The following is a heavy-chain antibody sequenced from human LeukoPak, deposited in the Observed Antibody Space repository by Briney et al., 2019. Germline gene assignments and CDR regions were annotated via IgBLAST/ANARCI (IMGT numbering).Heavy chain of an antibody. V-gene: IGHV3-30*02. D-gene: IGHD3-10*01. CDR1: GFTFSRYG. Sequence: GGSLRLSCAASGFTFSRYGMHWVREAPGKGLEWVAFIRYDGSNKYYADSVKGRFTISRDNSKNTLYLQMNSLRAEDTAVYYCAEDRDPIYYYMDVWGKGTTVTVSS. CDR3: AEDRDPIYYYMDV. J-gene: IGHJ6*03. CDR2: IRYDGSNK.